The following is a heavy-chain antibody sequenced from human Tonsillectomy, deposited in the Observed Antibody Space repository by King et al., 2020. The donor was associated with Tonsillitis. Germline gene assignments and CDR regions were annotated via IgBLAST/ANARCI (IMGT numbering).Heavy chain of an antibody. Sequence: VQLVESGGGLVQPGGSLRLSCAASGFTFSSYAMSWVRQAPGQGLEWVSSICGSGGSTFYADSVKGRFTISRDNSKNTLYLQMNSLRAEDTAVYYCAKDLDYGGNSYFAYWGQGTLVTVSS. CDR1: GFTFSSYA. CDR3: AKDLDYGGNSYFAY. D-gene: IGHD4-23*01. V-gene: IGHV3-23*04. CDR2: ICGSGGST. J-gene: IGHJ4*02.